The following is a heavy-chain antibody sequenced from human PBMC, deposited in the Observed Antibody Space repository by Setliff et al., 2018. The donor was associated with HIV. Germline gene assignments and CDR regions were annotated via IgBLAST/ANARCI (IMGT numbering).Heavy chain of an antibody. CDR2: IDHSGST. CDR1: GGSFRGYY. V-gene: IGHV4-34*10. D-gene: IGHD3-22*01. J-gene: IGHJ3*02. Sequence: SETLSLTCAVYGGSFRGYYWNWIRQSPDKGLEWIGEIDHSGSTNYNPSLRSRVIMSADTPKSQFSLRVNSVTAADTAVYYCARSLVPSGYYYGRHAFDIWGQGTKVTVSS. CDR3: ARSLVPSGYYYGRHAFDI.